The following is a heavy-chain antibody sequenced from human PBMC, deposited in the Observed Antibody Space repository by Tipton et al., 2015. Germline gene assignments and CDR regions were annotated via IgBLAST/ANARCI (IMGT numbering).Heavy chain of an antibody. Sequence: TLSLTCAVSAYSISSDYYWGWIRQPPGKGPEWIGSTYYTGATYYNPSLQSRVTVSLDTSKNQFSLSLSSVTAADTAVYYCARARGRHGGLFDSWGQGILVTVSS. CDR1: AYSISSDYY. J-gene: IGHJ4*02. CDR3: ARARGRHGGLFDS. V-gene: IGHV4-38-2*01. D-gene: IGHD4-23*01. CDR2: TYYTGAT.